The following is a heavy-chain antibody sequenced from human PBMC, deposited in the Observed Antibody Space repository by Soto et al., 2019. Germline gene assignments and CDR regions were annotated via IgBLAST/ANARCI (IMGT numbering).Heavy chain of an antibody. CDR3: ASYYYDSSGYLPD. D-gene: IGHD3-22*01. CDR1: GGSISSGDYY. CDR2: IYYSGST. V-gene: IGHV4-30-4*01. J-gene: IGHJ4*02. Sequence: LSLTCTVSGGSISSGDYYWSWIRQPPGKGLEWIGYIYYSGSTYYNPSLKSRVTISVDTSKSQFSLKLSSVTAADTAVYYCASYYYDSSGYLPDWGQGTLVTVSS.